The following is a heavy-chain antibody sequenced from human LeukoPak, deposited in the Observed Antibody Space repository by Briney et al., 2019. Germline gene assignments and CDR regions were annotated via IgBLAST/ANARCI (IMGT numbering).Heavy chain of an antibody. CDR2: IYHSGSI. CDR1: GYSISSGYY. Sequence: SETLSLTCAVSGYSISSGYYWGWIRQPPGKGLEWIGRIYHSGSIYYNPSLKSRVTISVDTSKNQFSLKLSSVTAADTAVYYCARQLGIPDAFDIWGQGTMVTVSS. CDR3: ARQLGIPDAFDI. V-gene: IGHV4-38-2*01. D-gene: IGHD6-13*01. J-gene: IGHJ3*02.